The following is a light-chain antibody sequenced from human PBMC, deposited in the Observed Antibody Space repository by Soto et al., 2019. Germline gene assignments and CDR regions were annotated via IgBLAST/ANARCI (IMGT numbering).Light chain of an antibody. J-gene: IGKJ1*01. CDR3: QQRSNWPRT. V-gene: IGKV3-11*01. CDR1: QSVSSN. Sequence: EIVMTQSPATLSVSPGERATLSCRASQSVSSNLAWYQQKPGQAPRLLIYAASVRATGIPDRFSGSGSGTDFTLTISSLEPEDFAVYYCQQRSNWPRTFGQGTKVDI. CDR2: AAS.